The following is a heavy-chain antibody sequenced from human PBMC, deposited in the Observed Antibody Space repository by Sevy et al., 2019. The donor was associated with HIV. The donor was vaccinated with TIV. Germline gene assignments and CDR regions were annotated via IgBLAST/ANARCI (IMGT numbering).Heavy chain of an antibody. CDR1: GGSISSSSYY. CDR3: ARQGIAVAGVHYYYYGMDV. CDR2: IYYSGST. V-gene: IGHV4-39*01. D-gene: IGHD6-19*01. J-gene: IGHJ6*02. Sequence: SETLSLTCTVSGGSISSSSYYWGWIRQPPGKGLEWIGSIYYSGSTYDNPSLKSRVTISVDTSKNQFSLKLSSVTAADTAVYYCARQGIAVAGVHYYYYGMDVWGQGTTVTVSS.